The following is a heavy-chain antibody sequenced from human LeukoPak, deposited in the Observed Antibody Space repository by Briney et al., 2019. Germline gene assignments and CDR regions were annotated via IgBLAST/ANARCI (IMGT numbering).Heavy chain of an antibody. CDR2: ISPHSAGT. CDR3: TREGVIGDGYNFFDY. V-gene: IGHV1-2*02. CDR1: GYTFIPYY. Sequence: APLKPSSTASGYTFIPYYMHWGRQAPRQRLEWMGWISPHSAGTTSAQNFHARVTMSRDTALTTVNMDWSTLRSDDPTLHYSTREGVIGDGYNFFDYWGQGTLVTV. J-gene: IGHJ4*02. D-gene: IGHD5-24*01.